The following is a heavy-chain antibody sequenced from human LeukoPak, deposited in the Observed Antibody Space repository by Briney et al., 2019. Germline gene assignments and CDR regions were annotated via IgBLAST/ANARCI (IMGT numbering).Heavy chain of an antibody. Sequence: PSETLSLTCTVSGGSISSYYWSWIRQPPGKGLEWIGYIYYSGSTNYNPSLKSRVTISVDTSKNQFSLKLSSVTAADTAVYYCAGGRGYSYGYFDYRGQGTLVTVSS. CDR3: AGGRGYSYGYFDY. CDR1: GGSISSYY. J-gene: IGHJ4*02. V-gene: IGHV4-59*01. D-gene: IGHD5-18*01. CDR2: IYYSGST.